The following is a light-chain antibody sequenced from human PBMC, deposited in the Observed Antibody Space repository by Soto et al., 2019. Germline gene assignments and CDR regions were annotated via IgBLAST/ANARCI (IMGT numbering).Light chain of an antibody. CDR3: VTYNQDXTFV. Sequence: QCLLTQPPSGSGSPGQSITVSCTGTSSEIGASNFVSWYQHLPGRAPKVIIFEANNRPSGVSDRFSGSKAGITASLTISGLQAADEAEHFRVTYNQDXTFVVGRWTKVX. CDR2: EAN. J-gene: IGLJ1*01. V-gene: IGLV2-14*01. CDR1: SSEIGASNF.